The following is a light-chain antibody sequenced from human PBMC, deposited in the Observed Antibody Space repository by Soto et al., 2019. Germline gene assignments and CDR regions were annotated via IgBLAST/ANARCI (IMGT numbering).Light chain of an antibody. Sequence: QSALTQPASVSGSPGQSITISCSETSSDVGGYNLVSWYQQYPDKAPKLMIFDVNTRPSGVSNRFSGSKSGNTASLTISGLQAEHEADYYCSSYKSSSTLPYVFGTGTKVTVL. CDR3: SSYKSSSTLPYV. V-gene: IGLV2-14*01. CDR1: SSDVGGYNL. CDR2: DVN. J-gene: IGLJ1*01.